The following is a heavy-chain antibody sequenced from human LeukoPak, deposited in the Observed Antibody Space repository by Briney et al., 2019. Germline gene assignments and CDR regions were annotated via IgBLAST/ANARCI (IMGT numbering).Heavy chain of an antibody. D-gene: IGHD1-26*01. CDR2: IIDSGIST. J-gene: IGHJ4*02. CDR1: GFTFNSYA. CDR3: AKGSRGSYDY. V-gene: IGHV3-23*01. Sequence: PGGSLRLSCAASGFTFNSYAMTWVRQAPEKGLEWVSSIIDSGISTYYGDSLKGRFTISRDNSKNTLYLQMNSLRAEDTAVYYCAKGSRGSYDYWGQGTLVTVSS.